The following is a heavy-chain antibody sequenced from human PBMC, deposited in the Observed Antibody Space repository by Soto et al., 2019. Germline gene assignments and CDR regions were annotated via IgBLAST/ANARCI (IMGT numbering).Heavy chain of an antibody. J-gene: IGHJ4*02. CDR3: ARDGYCTNGVCYTVFDD. CDR1: GGSISSCDYY. V-gene: IGHV4-30-4*01. CDR2: IYYSGST. Sequence: PSETLSLTCTVSGGSISSCDYYWSWIRQPPGKGLEWIGYIYYSGSTYYNPSLKSRVTISVDTSKNQFSLKLSSVTAADTAVYYCARDGYCTNGVCYTVFDDWGQGTLVTVSS. D-gene: IGHD2-8*01.